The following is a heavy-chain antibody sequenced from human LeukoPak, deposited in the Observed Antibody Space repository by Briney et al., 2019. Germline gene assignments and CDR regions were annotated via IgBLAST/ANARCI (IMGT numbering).Heavy chain of an antibody. J-gene: IGHJ4*02. CDR2: INQDGSEQ. CDR3: ARYVVVPAAMDY. D-gene: IGHD2-2*01. CDR1: GFSLSTYW. V-gene: IGHV3-7*01. Sequence: PGGSLRLSCAASGFSLSTYWMTWVRQAPGKGLEWVANINQDGSEQYYVDSVKGRFTISRDNAKNSLYLQMNSLRAEDTAVYYCARYVVVPAAMDYWGQGTLVTVSS.